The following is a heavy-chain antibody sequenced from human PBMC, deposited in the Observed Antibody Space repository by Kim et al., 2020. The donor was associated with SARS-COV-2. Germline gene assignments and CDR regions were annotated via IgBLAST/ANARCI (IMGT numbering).Heavy chain of an antibody. D-gene: IGHD2-2*01. CDR3: SRGIRSTSSPRPFDY. V-gene: IGHV4-59*01. CDR1: GGSISGFY. J-gene: IGHJ4*02. CDR2: TFYSGTT. Sequence: SETLSLTCTVAGGSISGFYWSWIRQSPGEGRQWIGYTFYSGTTKYNPSLKSRATISIDTSKKQFSLKLKSVTAADTATYFCSRGIRSTSSPRPFDYWGQGSLVIVSS.